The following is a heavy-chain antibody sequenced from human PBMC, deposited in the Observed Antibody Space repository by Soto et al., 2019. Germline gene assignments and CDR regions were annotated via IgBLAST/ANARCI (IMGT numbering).Heavy chain of an antibody. CDR3: ARLVPYYYYYMDV. J-gene: IGHJ6*03. CDR2: INHSGST. Sequence: QVQVQQWGAGLLKPSETLSLTCAVYGGSFSGYYWSWIRQPPGKGLEWIGEINHSGSTNYNPSLKSRVTLSVDTSKNQFSLKLSSVTAADTAVYYCARLVPYYYYYMDVWGKGTTVTVSS. D-gene: IGHD6-6*01. V-gene: IGHV4-34*01. CDR1: GGSFSGYY.